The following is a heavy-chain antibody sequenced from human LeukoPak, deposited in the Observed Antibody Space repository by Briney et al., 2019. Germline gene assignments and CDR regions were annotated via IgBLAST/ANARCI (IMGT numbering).Heavy chain of an antibody. CDR2: IKQDGSEK. CDR1: GFTFSNAW. J-gene: IGHJ4*02. CDR3: ARDGGYSYGPFDY. V-gene: IGHV3-7*01. Sequence: GGSPRLSCAASGFTFSNAWMSWVRQAPGKGLEWVANIKQDGSEKYYVDSVKGRFTISRDNAKNSLYLQMNSLRAEDTAVYYCARDGGYSYGPFDYWGQGTLVTVSS. D-gene: IGHD5-18*01.